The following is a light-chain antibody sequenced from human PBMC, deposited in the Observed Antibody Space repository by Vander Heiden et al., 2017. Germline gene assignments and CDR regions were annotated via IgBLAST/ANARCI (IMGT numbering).Light chain of an antibody. V-gene: IGKV1-5*03. CDR2: KAS. CDR3: HQYNSYSPST. J-gene: IGKJ1*01. Sequence: IHFTHSPSTLAASGGDRVTMTCRASQNINNWLAWYQQRPGKAPKLLIYKASTLESGVASRFSGSGSGTEFTLTISSLQPDDFATYYCHQYNSYSPSTFGQGTQVEIK. CDR1: QNINNW.